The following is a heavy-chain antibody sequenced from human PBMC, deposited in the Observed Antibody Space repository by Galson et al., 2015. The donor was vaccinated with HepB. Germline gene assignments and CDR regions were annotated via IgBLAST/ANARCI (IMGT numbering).Heavy chain of an antibody. CDR2: ISGSGGST. V-gene: IGHV3-23*01. CDR1: GFTFSSYA. Sequence: SLRLSCAASGFTFSSYAMSWVRQAPGKGLEWVSAISGSGGSTYYADSVKGRFTISRDNSKNTLYLQMNSLRAEDTAVYYCAKPGCSGGSCYYYYYGMDVWGQGTTVTVSS. J-gene: IGHJ6*02. D-gene: IGHD2-15*01. CDR3: AKPGCSGGSCYYYYYGMDV.